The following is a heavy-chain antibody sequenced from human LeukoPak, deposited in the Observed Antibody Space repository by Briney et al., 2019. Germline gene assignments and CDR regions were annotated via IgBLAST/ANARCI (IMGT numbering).Heavy chain of an antibody. D-gene: IGHD3-22*01. J-gene: IGHJ4*02. CDR1: GFTFSSYD. CDR3: ARASYYYDSSGYYYFDY. Sequence: PGGSLRLSRAASGFTFSSYDMHWVRQATGKGLEWVSAIGTAGDTYYPGSVKGRFTISRENAKNSLYLQMNSLRAGDTAVYYCARASYYYDSSGYYYFDYWGQGTLVTVSS. CDR2: IGTAGDT. V-gene: IGHV3-13*04.